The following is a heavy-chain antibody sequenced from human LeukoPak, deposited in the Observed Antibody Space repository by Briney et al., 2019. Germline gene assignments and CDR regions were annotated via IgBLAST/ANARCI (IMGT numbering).Heavy chain of an antibody. Sequence: GGSLRLSCAASGFTFSSYAMSWVRQAPGKGLEWVSAISGSGGSTYYADSVEGRFTISRDNSKNTLYLQMNSLRAEDTAVYYCAKCYDYYGSGSYGDYWGQGALVTVSS. CDR1: GFTFSSYA. J-gene: IGHJ4*02. D-gene: IGHD3-10*01. V-gene: IGHV3-23*01. CDR2: ISGSGGST. CDR3: AKCYDYYGSGSYGDY.